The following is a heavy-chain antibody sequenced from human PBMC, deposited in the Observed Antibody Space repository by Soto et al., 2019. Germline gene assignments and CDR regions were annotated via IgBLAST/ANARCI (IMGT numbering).Heavy chain of an antibody. J-gene: IGHJ4*02. CDR2: ISGSGGST. Sequence: EVQLLESGGGLVQPGGSLRLSCAASGVTFSTYGMSWVRQAPGKGLQWVSAISGSGGSTYYAGSVKGRFTISRDNSKNTLYLQLSSMRVADTAVYYFALSTIVVATHLDYWGQGTLVTVSS. D-gene: IGHD3-22*01. CDR1: GVTFSTYG. V-gene: IGHV3-23*01. CDR3: ALSTIVVATHLDY.